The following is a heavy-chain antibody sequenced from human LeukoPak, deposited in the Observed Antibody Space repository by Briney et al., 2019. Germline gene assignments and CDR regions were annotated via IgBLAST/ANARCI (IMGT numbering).Heavy chain of an antibody. Sequence: GSLRLSCAASGFSFSNFWMHWGRQAPGEGLVWVSRISPDGSETTYADSVKGRFTISRDNAKNTLYLQLSSLRAEDTAVYYCARDMWGSFDYWGQGALVTVSS. CDR2: ISPDGSET. CDR3: ARDMWGSFDY. V-gene: IGHV3-74*01. CDR1: GFSFSNFW. J-gene: IGHJ4*02. D-gene: IGHD7-27*01.